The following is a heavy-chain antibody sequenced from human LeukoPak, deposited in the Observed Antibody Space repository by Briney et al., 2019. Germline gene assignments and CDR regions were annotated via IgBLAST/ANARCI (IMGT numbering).Heavy chain of an antibody. CDR3: ARGADPLYYYDSSGYYSFDY. V-gene: IGHV1-18*01. Sequence: ASVKVSCKASGYTFTSYGISWVRQAPGQGLEWMGWISAYNGNTNYAQKLQGRVTMTTDTSTSTAYTELRSLRSDDTAVYYCARGADPLYYYDSSGYYSFDYWGQGTLVTVSS. J-gene: IGHJ4*02. CDR1: GYTFTSYG. CDR2: ISAYNGNT. D-gene: IGHD3-22*01.